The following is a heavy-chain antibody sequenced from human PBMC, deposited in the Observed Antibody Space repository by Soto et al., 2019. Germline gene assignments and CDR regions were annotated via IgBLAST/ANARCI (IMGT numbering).Heavy chain of an antibody. J-gene: IGHJ5*02. CDR1: GASISGFY. Sequence: QVQLQESGPGLVKPSETLSLTCTVSGASISGFYWSWIRKSAGKGLEWIGRIYATGTTDYNPSLKSGVTMSVDTSKKQFSLKLRSVTAADTAVYYCVRDGTKTLRDWFDPWGQGISVTVSS. D-gene: IGHD1-1*01. CDR2: IYATGTT. CDR3: VRDGTKTLRDWFDP. V-gene: IGHV4-4*07.